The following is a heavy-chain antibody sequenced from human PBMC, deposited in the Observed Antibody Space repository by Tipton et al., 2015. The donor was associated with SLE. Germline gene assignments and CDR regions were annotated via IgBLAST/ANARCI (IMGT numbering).Heavy chain of an antibody. V-gene: IGHV4-39*07. CDR1: GGSISSSSYY. CDR2: IYYSGST. J-gene: IGHJ3*02. D-gene: IGHD1-14*01. CDR3: ARDTETGGAFDI. Sequence: TLSLTCTVSGGSISSSSYYWGWIRQPPGKGLEWIGSIYYSGSTYYNPSLKSRVTISVDTSKNQFSLKLSSVTAADTAVYYCARDTETGGAFDIWGQGTMVTVSS.